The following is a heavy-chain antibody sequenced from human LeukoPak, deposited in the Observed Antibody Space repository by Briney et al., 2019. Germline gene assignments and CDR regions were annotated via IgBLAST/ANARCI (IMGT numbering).Heavy chain of an antibody. CDR1: GGSISSGSYY. J-gene: IGHJ5*02. V-gene: IGHV4-61*02. Sequence: KASQTLSLTCTVSGGSISSGSYYWSWIRQPAGKGLEWIGRIYTSGTTNYNPSLKSRVTISLDTSKNQFSLKLSSVTAADTAVYYCARDLQTGVGWFDPWGQGTLVTVSS. CDR3: ARDLQTGVGWFDP. CDR2: IYTSGTT.